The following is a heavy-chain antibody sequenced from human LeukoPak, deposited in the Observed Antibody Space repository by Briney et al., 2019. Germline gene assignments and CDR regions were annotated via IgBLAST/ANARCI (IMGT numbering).Heavy chain of an antibody. J-gene: IGHJ6*02. CDR1: GGSISSGGYY. V-gene: IGHV4-31*03. Sequence: PSQTLSLTCTVSGGSISSGGYYWSWIRQHPGKGLEWIGYIYYSGSTYYNPSLKSRVTISVDTSKNQFSLKLSSVTAADTAVYYCARDRRCCSSASCYMAYYGMDVWGQGTTVTVSS. CDR3: ARDRRCCSSASCYMAYYGMDV. CDR2: IYYSGST. D-gene: IGHD2-2*02.